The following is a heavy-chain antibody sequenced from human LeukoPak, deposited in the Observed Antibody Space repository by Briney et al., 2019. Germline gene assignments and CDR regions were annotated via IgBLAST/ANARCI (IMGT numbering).Heavy chain of an antibody. D-gene: IGHD2-21*02. V-gene: IGHV3-23*01. J-gene: IGHJ5*02. Sequence: GGSLRLSCAASGFTFSSYAMSWVRQAPGKGLEWVSAISGSGDSTYYGDSVKGRFTISRDNSKNTLYLQMNSLRAEDTAVYYCAGTYCNGGDCYTWFDPWGQGTLVTVSS. CDR3: AGTYCNGGDCYTWFDP. CDR1: GFTFSSYA. CDR2: ISGSGDST.